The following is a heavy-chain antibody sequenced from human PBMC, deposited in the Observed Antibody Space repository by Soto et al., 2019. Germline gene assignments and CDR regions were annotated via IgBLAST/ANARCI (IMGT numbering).Heavy chain of an antibody. Sequence: GGSLRLSCAASGFTFSSYAMHWVRQAPGKGLEWVAVISYDGSNKYYADSVKGRFTISRDNSKNTLYLQMNGLRAEDTAVYYCARDWSIMITFGGVFDYWGQGTLVTVSS. CDR3: ARDWSIMITFGGVFDY. D-gene: IGHD3-16*01. V-gene: IGHV3-30-3*01. CDR2: ISYDGSNK. CDR1: GFTFSSYA. J-gene: IGHJ4*02.